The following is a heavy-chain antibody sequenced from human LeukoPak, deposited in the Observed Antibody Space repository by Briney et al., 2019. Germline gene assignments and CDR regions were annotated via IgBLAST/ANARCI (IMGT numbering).Heavy chain of an antibody. CDR3: AKDPGSSGWSYYYYYMDV. CDR2: IRYDGSNK. Sequence: PGGSLRLSCAASGFTFSSYGMHWVRQAPGKGLEWVAFIRYDGSNKYYADSVKGRFTISRDNSKNTLYLQMNSLRAEDTAVYYCAKDPGSSGWSYYYYYMDVWGKGTTVTVSS. V-gene: IGHV3-30*02. CDR1: GFTFSSYG. J-gene: IGHJ6*03. D-gene: IGHD6-19*01.